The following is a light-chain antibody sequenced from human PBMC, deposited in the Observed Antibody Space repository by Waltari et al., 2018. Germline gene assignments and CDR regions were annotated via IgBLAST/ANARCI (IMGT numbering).Light chain of an antibody. CDR3: AAWDDRHVV. Sequence: QSVLTQPPSASGTPGQRVTISCSGGSSNFGSPFVYWYQQRPGAAPKLLIYRSDQRPSGVPDRFSGSKSGTSASLAISGLRSEDEAHYYCAAWDDRHVVFGGGTKLTVL. J-gene: IGLJ2*01. CDR2: RSD. CDR1: SSNFGSPF. V-gene: IGLV1-47*01.